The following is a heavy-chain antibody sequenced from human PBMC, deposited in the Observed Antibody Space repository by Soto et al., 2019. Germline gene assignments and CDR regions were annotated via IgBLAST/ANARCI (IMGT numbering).Heavy chain of an antibody. D-gene: IGHD5-18*01. CDR1: GGSISSSSYY. V-gene: IGHV4-39*01. Sequence: SETLSLTCTVSGGSISSSSYYWGWIRQPPGKGLEWIGSIYYSGSTYYNPSLKSRVTISVDTSKNLFSLKLSSVTAADTAVYYCARGPYTAMFFCPTTYYFDYWGQGTLVTVSS. CDR3: ARGPYTAMFFCPTTYYFDY. J-gene: IGHJ4*02. CDR2: IYYSGST.